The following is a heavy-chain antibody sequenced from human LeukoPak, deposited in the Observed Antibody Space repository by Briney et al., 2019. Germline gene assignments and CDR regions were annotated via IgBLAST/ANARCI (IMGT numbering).Heavy chain of an antibody. Sequence: SETLSLTCSVSGGSISSYYWTWIRQPPGKGLEWLGYIDYSGSTSYNPSLKSRVTISVDTSKNQFSLKLSSVTAADTAVYYCATATYGGGSDYFDCWGQGTLVTASS. D-gene: IGHD4-17*01. CDR3: ATATYGGGSDYFDC. CDR1: GGSISSYY. V-gene: IGHV4-59*08. J-gene: IGHJ4*02. CDR2: IDYSGST.